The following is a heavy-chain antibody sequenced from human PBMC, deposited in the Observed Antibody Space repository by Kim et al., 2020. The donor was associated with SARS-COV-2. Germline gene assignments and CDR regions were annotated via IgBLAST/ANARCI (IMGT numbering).Heavy chain of an antibody. D-gene: IGHD2-8*02. J-gene: IGHJ6*03. CDR2: ISYDGSNK. V-gene: IGHV3-30*18. CDR1: GFTFSSYG. Sequence: GGSLRLSCAASGFTFSSYGMHWVRQAPGKGLEWVAVISYDGSNKYYADSVKGRFTISRDNSKNTLYLQMNSLRAEDTAVYYCAKAGRLLSRSYYYYYYMDVWGKGTTVTVSS. CDR3: AKAGRLLSRSYYYYYYMDV.